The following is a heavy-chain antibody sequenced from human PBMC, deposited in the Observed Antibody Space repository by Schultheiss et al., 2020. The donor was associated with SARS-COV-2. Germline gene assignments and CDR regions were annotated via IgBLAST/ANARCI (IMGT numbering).Heavy chain of an antibody. CDR3: ARDDGGSGFD. J-gene: IGHJ4*02. V-gene: IGHV3-30*01. CDR2: ISYDGSNK. D-gene: IGHD6-19*01. Sequence: GGSLRLSCSASGLTFTTYPMHWVRQAPGKGLEWVAVISYDGSNKYYADSVKGRFTISRDNSKNTLYLQMNSLRAEDTAVYYCARDDGGSGFDWGQGTLVTVSS. CDR1: GLTFTTYP.